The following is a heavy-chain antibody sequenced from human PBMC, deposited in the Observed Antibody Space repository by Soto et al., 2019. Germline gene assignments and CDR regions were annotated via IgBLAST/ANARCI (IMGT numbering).Heavy chain of an antibody. CDR2: ISGSGGGT. Sequence: EVQLLESGGGLVQPGGSLRLSCAASGFTFSSYAMTWVRQAPGKGLEWVSAISGSGGGTYYADSVKGRFTISRDNSKNTLYLQLNSLRAEDTAVYYCAKDAGYCSGGNCYSYQDAFDIWGQGTLVTVSS. CDR1: GFTFSSYA. D-gene: IGHD2-15*01. CDR3: AKDAGYCSGGNCYSYQDAFDI. J-gene: IGHJ3*02. V-gene: IGHV3-23*01.